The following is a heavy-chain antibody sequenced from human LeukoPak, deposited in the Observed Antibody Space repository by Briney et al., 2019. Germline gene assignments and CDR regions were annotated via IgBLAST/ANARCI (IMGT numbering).Heavy chain of an antibody. J-gene: IGHJ4*02. CDR1: GGSISSYY. CDR2: IYTSGST. Sequence: PSETLSLTCTVSGGSISSYYWSWIRQPAGKGLEWIGRIYTSGSTNYNPSLKSRVTMSVDTSKNQFSLKLSSVTAADTAVYYCARIGRLDGSSSYDFDYWGQGTLVTVSS. CDR3: ARIGRLDGSSSYDFDY. V-gene: IGHV4-4*07. D-gene: IGHD6-13*01.